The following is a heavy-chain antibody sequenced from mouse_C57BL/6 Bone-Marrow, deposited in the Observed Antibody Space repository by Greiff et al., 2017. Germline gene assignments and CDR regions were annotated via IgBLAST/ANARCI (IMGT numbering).Heavy chain of an antibody. CDR3: TTYYYGSSYVYWYFDV. Sequence: EVHLVESGAELVRPGASVKLSCTASGFNIKDDYMHWVKQRPEQGLEWIGWIDPENGDTEYASKFQGKATITADTSSNTAYLQLSSLTSEDTAVYYCTTYYYGSSYVYWYFDVWGTGTTVTVSS. J-gene: IGHJ1*03. D-gene: IGHD1-1*01. V-gene: IGHV14-4*01. CDR1: GFNIKDDY. CDR2: IDPENGDT.